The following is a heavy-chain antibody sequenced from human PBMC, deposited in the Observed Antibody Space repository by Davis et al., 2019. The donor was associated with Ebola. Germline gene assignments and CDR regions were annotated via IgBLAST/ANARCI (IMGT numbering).Heavy chain of an antibody. CDR3: ARYYYDSSGYPDFDY. J-gene: IGHJ4*02. D-gene: IGHD3-22*01. CDR1: GFTFSDYY. CDR2: ISSSSSYT. V-gene: IGHV3-11*06. Sequence: GGSLRLFCAASGFTFSDYYMSWIRQAPGKGLEWVSYISSSSSYTNYADSVKGRFTISRDNAKNSLYLQMNSLRAEDTAVYYCARYYYDSSGYPDFDYWGQGTLVTVSS.